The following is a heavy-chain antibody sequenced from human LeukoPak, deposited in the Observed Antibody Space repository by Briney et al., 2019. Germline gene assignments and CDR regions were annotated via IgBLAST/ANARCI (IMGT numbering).Heavy chain of an antibody. CDR3: AREFRMGELSLPDY. D-gene: IGHD3-16*02. V-gene: IGHV7-4-1*02. CDR2: INTNTGNP. J-gene: IGHJ4*02. Sequence: APVKVSCKASGYTFTSYAMNWVRHAPGQGLEWKGWINTNTGNPTYAQGFTGRFVFSLDTSVSTAYLQISSLKAEDTAVYYCAREFRMGELSLPDYWGQGTLVTVSS. CDR1: GYTFTSYA.